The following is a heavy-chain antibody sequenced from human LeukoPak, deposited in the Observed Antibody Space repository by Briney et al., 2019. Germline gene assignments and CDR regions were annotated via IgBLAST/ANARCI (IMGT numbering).Heavy chain of an antibody. J-gene: IGHJ4*01. CDR1: GGSISSYY. Sequence: SETLSLTCTVSGGSISSYYWSWIRQPPGKGLEWIGNIYGSGYTNYNPSLKSRVTMSMDTSKNHFSLKLTSVTAADTATYYCARETSLAGFASGLGFNYWGQGILVSVSS. CDR2: IYGSGYT. CDR3: ARETSLAGFASGLGFNY. V-gene: IGHV4-59*01. D-gene: IGHD6-19*01.